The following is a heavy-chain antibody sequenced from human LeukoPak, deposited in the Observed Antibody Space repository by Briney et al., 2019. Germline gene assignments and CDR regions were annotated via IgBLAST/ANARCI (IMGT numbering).Heavy chain of an antibody. CDR1: GYTFSNNG. Sequence: SVKVSCTASGYTFSNNGISWVRQAPGQGLEWVGWISTCSGNTYYAETLQGRVTMTTDTSTSTAYMELRSLRSDDTAMYYCARVGCSTSPRCTDAFDVWGQGTMVTVSS. CDR2: ISTCSGNT. J-gene: IGHJ3*01. D-gene: IGHD2/OR15-2a*01. CDR3: ARVGCSTSPRCTDAFDV. V-gene: IGHV1-18*01.